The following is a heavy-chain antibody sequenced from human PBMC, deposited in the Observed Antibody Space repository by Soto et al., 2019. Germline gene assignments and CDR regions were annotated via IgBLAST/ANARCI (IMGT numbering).Heavy chain of an antibody. CDR3: AGERHCSSTSCQTIDYYCYGMDV. V-gene: IGHV1-69*13. J-gene: IGHJ6*02. CDR2: IIPIFGTA. Sequence: SVKVSCKASGGTFSSYAISWVRQAPGQGLEWMGGIIPIFGTANYAQKFQGRVTITADESTSTAYMELSSLRSEDTAVYYCAGERHCSSTSCQTIDYYCYGMDVWGQGTTVTVSS. CDR1: GGTFSSYA. D-gene: IGHD2-2*01.